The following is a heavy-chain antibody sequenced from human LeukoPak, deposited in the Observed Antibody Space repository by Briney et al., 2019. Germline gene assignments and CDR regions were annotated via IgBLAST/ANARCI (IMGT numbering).Heavy chain of an antibody. V-gene: IGHV3-33*03. J-gene: IGHJ4*02. D-gene: IGHD1-26*01. CDR3: AKPTSGDGSFLIDY. Sequence: PGGSLRLSCAASGFTFSSYGMHSFRQAPAKGLEWVAVIWYDGSYTYYAESVKGRFTISRDNSRNTLYLQMSSLRAEDTAVYYCAKPTSGDGSFLIDYWGQGTLVIVSS. CDR1: GFTFSSYG. CDR2: IWYDGSYT.